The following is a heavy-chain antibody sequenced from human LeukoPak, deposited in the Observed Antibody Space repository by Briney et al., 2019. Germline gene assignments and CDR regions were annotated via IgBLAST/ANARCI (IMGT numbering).Heavy chain of an antibody. CDR1: GGSISSSSYY. D-gene: IGHD6-6*01. J-gene: IGHJ4*02. CDR2: IYYSGST. CDR3: ARTSIAARLFDY. Sequence: SETLSLTCTVSGGSISSSSYYWGWIRQPPGKGREWIGSIYYSGSTYYNPSLKSRVTISVDTSKNQFSLKLSSVTAADTAVYYCARTSIAARLFDYWGQGTLVTVSS. V-gene: IGHV4-39*01.